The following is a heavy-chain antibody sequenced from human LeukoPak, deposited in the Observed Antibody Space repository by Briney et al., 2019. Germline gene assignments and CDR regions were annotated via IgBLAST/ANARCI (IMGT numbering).Heavy chain of an antibody. D-gene: IGHD2-2*01. CDR1: GFTFSSYG. CDR3: AKDREYQLLYYFDY. Sequence: GGSLRLSCAASGFTFSSYGMHWVRQAPGKGLEWVAVISYDGSNKYYADSVKARFTISRDNSKNTLYLQMNSLRAEDTAVYYCAKDREYQLLYYFDYWGQGTLVTVSS. V-gene: IGHV3-30*18. J-gene: IGHJ4*02. CDR2: ISYDGSNK.